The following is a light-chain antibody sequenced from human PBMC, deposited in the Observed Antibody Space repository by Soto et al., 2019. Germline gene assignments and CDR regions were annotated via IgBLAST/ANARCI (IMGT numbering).Light chain of an antibody. CDR1: QGISSY. J-gene: IGKJ3*01. CDR3: QHYHGYPFT. V-gene: IGKV1-8*01. CDR2: AAS. Sequence: AIRMTQSPSSLSASTGDRVTITCRASQGISSYLAWYQQKPGKAPKLLIYAASTLQSGVPSRFSGSGSGTDFTLTISCLQSDDFAIYYCQHYHGYPFTFGPGTKVDI.